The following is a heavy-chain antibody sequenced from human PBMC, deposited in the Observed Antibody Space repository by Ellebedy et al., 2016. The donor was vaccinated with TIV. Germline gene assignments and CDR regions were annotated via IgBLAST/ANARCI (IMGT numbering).Heavy chain of an antibody. J-gene: IGHJ4*02. Sequence: SETLSLTCTVSGSSISDYYWTWIRQPPGRGLEWIGFVYDTLGSSNYSPSLKSRVPISVDTSKSQISLGLKSVTAADTAVYYCARHAVVPPPGFEYWGPGALVTVSS. CDR3: ARHAVVPPPGFEY. V-gene: IGHV4-59*08. CDR1: GSSISDYY. CDR2: VYDTLGSS. D-gene: IGHD3-22*01.